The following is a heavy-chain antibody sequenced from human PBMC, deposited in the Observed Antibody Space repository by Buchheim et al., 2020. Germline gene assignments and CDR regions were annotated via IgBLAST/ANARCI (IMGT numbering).Heavy chain of an antibody. CDR3: AKLYSSGWYRHAFDI. CDR1: GFTFSSYG. V-gene: IGHV3-33*06. D-gene: IGHD6-19*01. J-gene: IGHJ3*02. CDR2: IWYDGSNK. Sequence: QVQLVESGGGVVQPGRSLRLSCAASGFTFSSYGMHWVRQAPGKGLEWVAVIWYDGSNKYYADSVKGRFTISRDNSKNTLYLQMNSLRAEDTAVYYCAKLYSSGWYRHAFDIWGQGT.